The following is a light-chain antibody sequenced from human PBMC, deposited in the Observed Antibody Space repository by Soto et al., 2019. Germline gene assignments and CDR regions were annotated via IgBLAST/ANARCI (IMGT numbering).Light chain of an antibody. CDR2: AAS. V-gene: IGKV1-39*01. J-gene: IGKJ4*01. CDR3: QDTYFIPLR. CDR1: QSLSSY. Sequence: DTPVNMSPAALSAIIRDRDTIHCLASQSLSSYLNGYQQKPGKPPKLLIYAASSLQSGVPSRFSGSGSGTDFTLTISSLQPEDVTPYCCQDTYFIPLRFGGGTKVAI.